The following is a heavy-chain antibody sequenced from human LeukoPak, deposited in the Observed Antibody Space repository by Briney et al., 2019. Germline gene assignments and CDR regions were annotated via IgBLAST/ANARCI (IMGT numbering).Heavy chain of an antibody. CDR1: GGSISSYY. J-gene: IGHJ4*02. CDR2: IYYSGST. Sequence: SETLSLACTVSGGSISSYYWSWIRQPPGKGLEWIGYIYYSGSTKYNPSLKSRVTISVDTSKNQFSLKLTSVTAADTAVYYCARLGIGVVPSAMLGDYYFDYWGQGTLVTVSS. D-gene: IGHD2-2*01. CDR3: ARLGIGVVPSAMLGDYYFDY. V-gene: IGHV4-59*08.